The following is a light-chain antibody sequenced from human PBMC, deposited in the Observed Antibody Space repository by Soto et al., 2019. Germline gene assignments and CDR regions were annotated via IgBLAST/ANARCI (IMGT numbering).Light chain of an antibody. CDR3: ATWADRVTAYYV. CDR1: SSNIGSHD. Sequence: QAVLTQPPSASGTPGQRVTISCSGSSSNIGSHDVDWYQQLPGTAPRLLIYRNNERPSGVPDRFSGSESGTSASLAISGLRSEDEADYYCATWADRVTAYYVFGSGTKVTVL. V-gene: IGLV1-47*01. J-gene: IGLJ1*01. CDR2: RNN.